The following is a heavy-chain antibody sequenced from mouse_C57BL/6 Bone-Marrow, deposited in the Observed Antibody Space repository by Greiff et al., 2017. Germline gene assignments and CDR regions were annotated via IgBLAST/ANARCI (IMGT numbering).Heavy chain of an antibody. J-gene: IGHJ3*01. CDR3: ARGYYGSSFAWFAY. Sequence: QVQLQQPGAELVKPGASVKLSCKASGYTFTSYWMHWVKQRPGQGLEWIGMIHPNSGSTNYNEKFKSKATLTVDESSSTAYMQLSSLTSEDSAVYYCARGYYGSSFAWFAYWGQGTLVTVSA. CDR1: GYTFTSYW. V-gene: IGHV1-64*01. CDR2: IHPNSGST. D-gene: IGHD1-1*01.